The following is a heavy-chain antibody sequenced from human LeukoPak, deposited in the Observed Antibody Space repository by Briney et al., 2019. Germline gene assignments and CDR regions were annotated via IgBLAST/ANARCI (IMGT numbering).Heavy chain of an antibody. V-gene: IGHV3-23*01. D-gene: IGHD6-13*01. CDR2: IRGSVGST. J-gene: IGHJ6*04. CDR3: AKDRGVWGLAQQLVLPNYYYGMDV. CDR1: GFTLSSYA. Sequence: PGGALRLSCAASGFTLSSYAMSWVRQAPGKGLEWVSAIRGSVGSTYYADSVKGRFTISRDNSKNTLYLQMNSLRAEDTAVYYCAKDRGVWGLAQQLVLPNYYYGMDVWGKGTTVTVSS.